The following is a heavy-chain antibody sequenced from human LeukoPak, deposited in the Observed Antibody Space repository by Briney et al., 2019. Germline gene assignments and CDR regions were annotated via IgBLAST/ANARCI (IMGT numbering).Heavy chain of an antibody. J-gene: IGHJ3*02. CDR1: GFTFSSYA. Sequence: GRSLRLSCAASGFTFSSYAMHWVRQAPGKGLEWVAAISYDGSNKYYAGSVKGRFTISRDNSKNTLYLQMNSLRADDTAVYYCARVQSLVARYQRLGGAFDIWGQGTMVTVSS. CDR2: ISYDGSNK. CDR3: ARVQSLVARYQRLGGAFDI. V-gene: IGHV3-30*04. D-gene: IGHD2-2*01.